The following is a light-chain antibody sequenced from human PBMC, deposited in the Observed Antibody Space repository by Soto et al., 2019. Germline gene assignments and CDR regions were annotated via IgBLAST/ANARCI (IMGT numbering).Light chain of an antibody. CDR1: QSISSY. Sequence: DIQMTQSPSSLSASVGDRVTITCRASQSISSYLNWYQQKPGKAPKLLIYAASSLQSGVPSRFSGSGSGTDFTLTISSLQPDDCATYYDQQSYSTPLNFGTRTKVYI. J-gene: IGKJ3*01. V-gene: IGKV1-39*01. CDR3: QQSYSTPLN. CDR2: AAS.